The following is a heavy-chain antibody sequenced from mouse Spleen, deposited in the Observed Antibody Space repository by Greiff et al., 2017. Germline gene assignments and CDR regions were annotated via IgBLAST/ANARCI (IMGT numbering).Heavy chain of an antibody. CDR3: ARRVRGAMDY. J-gene: IGHJ4*01. V-gene: IGHV5-9-3*01. Sequence: EVHLVESGGGLVKPGGSLKLSCAASGFTFSSYAMSWVRQTPEKRLEWVATISSGGSYTYYPDSVKGRFTISRDNAKNTLYLQMSSLRSEDTAMYYCARRVRGAMDYWGQGTSVTVSS. D-gene: IGHD2-14*01. CDR2: ISSGGSYT. CDR1: GFTFSSYA.